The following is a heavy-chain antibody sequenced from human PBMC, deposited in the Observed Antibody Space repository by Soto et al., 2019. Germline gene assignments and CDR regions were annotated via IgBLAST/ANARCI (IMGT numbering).Heavy chain of an antibody. J-gene: IGHJ5*02. CDR3: VRDGGKTLRDWFDP. V-gene: IGHV4-4*07. CDR2: IYATGTT. Sequence: SETLSLTCTVSGASIRGFDWSWIRKSAGKGLEWIGRIYATGTTAYNPSPKRRVLMSLDTTTKQSSLKLRSVTGADTAAYYCVRDGGKTLRDWFDPWGQGISVTVSS. CDR1: GASIRGFD. D-gene: IGHD3-16*01.